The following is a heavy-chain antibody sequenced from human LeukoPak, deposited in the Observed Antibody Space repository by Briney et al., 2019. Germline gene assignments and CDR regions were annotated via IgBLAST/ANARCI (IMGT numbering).Heavy chain of an antibody. CDR2: SRDKANSYTT. D-gene: IGHD6-19*01. V-gene: IGHV3-72*01. J-gene: IGHJ4*02. CDR3: SVPVAGTVDY. Sequence: PGGSLRLSCAASGFTFSDHFMDWVRQAPGKGLEWVGRSRDKANSYTTEYAASVKGRFTISRDDSKNPVYLQMNSLKTEDTAVYYCSVPVAGTVDYWGQGTLVTVSS. CDR1: GFTFSDHF.